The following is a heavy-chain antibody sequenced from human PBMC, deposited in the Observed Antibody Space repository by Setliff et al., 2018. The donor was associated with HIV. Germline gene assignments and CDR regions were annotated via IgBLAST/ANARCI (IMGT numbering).Heavy chain of an antibody. J-gene: IGHJ6*03. V-gene: IGHV3-7*01. CDR1: GFTLGSNW. CDR2: IKQDGSDK. Sequence: PGGSLRLSCAASGFTLGSNWMSWVRQAPGKGLEWVANIKQDGSDKYYVDSVKGRFTISRDNAKNSLYLQMNSLRAEDTAVYYCASRTLGGVVVPAATYYYYMDVWGKGTTVTVSS. CDR3: ASRTLGGVVVPAATYYYYMDV. D-gene: IGHD2-2*01.